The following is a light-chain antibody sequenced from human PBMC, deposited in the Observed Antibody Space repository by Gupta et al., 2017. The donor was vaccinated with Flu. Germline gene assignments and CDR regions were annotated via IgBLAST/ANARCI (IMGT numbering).Light chain of an antibody. Sequence: CSGSSTNIGTSTVNWYQQLPGTAPKLLIYITNRRPSGVPDRFSGSKSGTSASLAISGLQAEDEADYYCAAADDILNGQVFGRGTKLTVL. CDR2: ITN. CDR3: AAADDILNGQV. CDR1: STNIGTST. V-gene: IGLV1-44*01. J-gene: IGLJ2*01.